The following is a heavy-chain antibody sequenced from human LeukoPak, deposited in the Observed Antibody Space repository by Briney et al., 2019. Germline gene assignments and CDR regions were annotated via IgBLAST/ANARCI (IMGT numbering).Heavy chain of an antibody. CDR2: ISSSGSTI. CDR1: GFTFSDYY. Sequence: PGGSLRLSCAASGFTFSDYYMSWIRQAPGKGLEWVSYISSSGSTIYYADSVKGRFTISRDNAKNSLYLQMNSLRAEDTAVYYCARLYDSSGYYYVYAFDIWGQGTMVTVSS. D-gene: IGHD3-22*01. J-gene: IGHJ3*02. V-gene: IGHV3-11*01. CDR3: ARLYDSSGYYYVYAFDI.